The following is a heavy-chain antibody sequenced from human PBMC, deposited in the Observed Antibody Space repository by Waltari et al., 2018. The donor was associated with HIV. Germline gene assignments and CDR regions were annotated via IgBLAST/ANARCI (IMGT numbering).Heavy chain of an antibody. Sequence: GASVEVSCKASAYTFTGYFIHWVRQAPGEGPVWLGRLNPNSGGTHFAQRFQGRITMTWDPATNTAYMELTGLRFDDTGLYYCARQLCSSRLCISGYDFWGQGTRVTVSS. CDR1: AYTFTGYF. V-gene: IGHV1-2*05. CDR2: LNPNSGGT. D-gene: IGHD3-3*01. J-gene: IGHJ4*02. CDR3: ARQLCSSRLCISGYDF.